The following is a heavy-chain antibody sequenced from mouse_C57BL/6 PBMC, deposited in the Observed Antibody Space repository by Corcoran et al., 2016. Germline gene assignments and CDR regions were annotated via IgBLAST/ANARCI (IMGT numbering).Heavy chain of an antibody. J-gene: IGHJ2*01. Sequence: EVQLQQSGPELVKPGASVKIPCNASVYTFSDYNMDWVKQSHGKSLEWIGDINPNNGGTIYNQKFKGKATLTVDKSSSTAYMELRSLTSEDTAVYYCARLSIAFDYWGHGTTLTVSS. CDR1: VYTFSDYN. CDR2: INPNNGGT. V-gene: IGHV1-18*01. D-gene: IGHD2-3*01. CDR3: ARLSIAFDY.